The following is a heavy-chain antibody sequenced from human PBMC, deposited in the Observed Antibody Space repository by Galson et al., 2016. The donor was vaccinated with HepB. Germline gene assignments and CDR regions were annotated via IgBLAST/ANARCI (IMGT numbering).Heavy chain of an antibody. CDR3: ARGKGGSFLDH. Sequence: SLRLSCAASGFIFSDYYMSWIRQTPGKGLEWLAPSSSRGATIYYPDSLKGRFTISRDNAKNSLYLQMNSLRAEATAVYYCARGKGGSFLDHWGQGAQVTVSS. D-gene: IGHD3-16*01. V-gene: IGHV3-11*01. CDR2: SSSRGATI. CDR1: GFIFSDYY. J-gene: IGHJ4*02.